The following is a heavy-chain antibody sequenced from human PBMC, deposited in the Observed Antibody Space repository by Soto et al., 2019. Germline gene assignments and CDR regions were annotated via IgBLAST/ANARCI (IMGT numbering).Heavy chain of an antibody. CDR2: IIPIFGTA. CDR3: ARDAPVYCSGGSCHRRFAY. J-gene: IGHJ4*02. Sequence: QVQLVQSGAEVKKPGSSVKVSCKASGGTFSSYAISWVRQAPGQGLEWMGGIIPIFGTANYAQKFQGRVTITADESTSTAYMELSSLRSEDTAVYYCARDAPVYCSGGSCHRRFAYGGQGTLVTVSA. V-gene: IGHV1-69*01. CDR1: GGTFSSYA. D-gene: IGHD2-15*01.